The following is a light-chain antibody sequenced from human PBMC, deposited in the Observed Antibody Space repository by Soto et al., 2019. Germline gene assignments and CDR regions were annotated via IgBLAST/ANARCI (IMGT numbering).Light chain of an antibody. CDR3: QQYNSYSQT. Sequence: DIPMTQSPSTLSASVGDRVTITCPASQSISSWLAWYQQKPGKAPKLLIYKASSLESGVPSRFSGSGSGTEFTLTISSLQPDDFATYYCQQYNSYSQTFGQGTKVEIK. J-gene: IGKJ1*01. CDR2: KAS. V-gene: IGKV1-5*03. CDR1: QSISSW.